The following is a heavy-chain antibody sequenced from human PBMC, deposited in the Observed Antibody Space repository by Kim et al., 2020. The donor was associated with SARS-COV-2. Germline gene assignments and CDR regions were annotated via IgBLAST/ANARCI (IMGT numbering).Heavy chain of an antibody. CDR1: GGSISSSSYY. CDR3: ARSPWLRLGGFWDY. V-gene: IGHV4-39*01. J-gene: IGHJ4*02. D-gene: IGHD5-12*01. CDR2: IYYSGST. Sequence: SETLSLTCTVSGGSISSSSYYWGWIRQPPGKGLEWIGSIYYSGSTYYNPSLKSRVTISVDTSKNQFSLKLSSVTAADTAVYYCARSPWLRLGGFWDYWGQGTLVTVSS.